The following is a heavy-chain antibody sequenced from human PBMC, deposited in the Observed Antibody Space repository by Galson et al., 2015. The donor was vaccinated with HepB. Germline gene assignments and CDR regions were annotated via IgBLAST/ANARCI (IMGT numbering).Heavy chain of an antibody. Sequence: PALVKPTQTLSLTCTFSGFSLSTSGMRVSWIRQPPGKALEWLARIDWDDDKFYSTSLKTRLTISKDTSKNQVVLTMTNMDPVDTATYYCARDSSGLRSGFDPWGQGTLVTVSS. CDR3: ARDSSGLRSGFDP. CDR2: IDWDDDK. D-gene: IGHD6-19*01. J-gene: IGHJ5*02. V-gene: IGHV2-70*04. CDR1: GFSLSTSGMR.